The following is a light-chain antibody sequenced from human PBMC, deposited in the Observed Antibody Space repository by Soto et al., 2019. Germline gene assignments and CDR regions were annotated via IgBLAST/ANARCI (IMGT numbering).Light chain of an antibody. Sequence: QSVLTQPTSVSGSPGQSITISCTGVSSDIGGYNHVSWYQQHPGKVPRLIIYDVDNRPLGVSNRFSGSQSGNIASLTISGLQAEDEADYYCCASTASTALNWVFGGGTQLTVL. V-gene: IGLV2-14*03. CDR2: DVD. CDR3: CASTASTALNWV. J-gene: IGLJ3*02. CDR1: SSDIGGYNH.